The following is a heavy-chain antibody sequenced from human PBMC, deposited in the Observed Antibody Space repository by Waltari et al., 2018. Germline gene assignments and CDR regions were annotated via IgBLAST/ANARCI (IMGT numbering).Heavy chain of an antibody. V-gene: IGHV3-33*01. Sequence: QVQLVESGGGVVQPGRSLRLSCAASGFTFSSYGMHWVRQAPGKGLEWVAVIWYDGSNKYYADSVKGRFTISRDNSKNTLYLQMNSLRAEDTAVYYCARVQSSGYYYDSSGSAFDIWGQGTMVTVSS. CDR2: IWYDGSNK. CDR1: GFTFSSYG. D-gene: IGHD3-22*01. CDR3: ARVQSSGYYYDSSGSAFDI. J-gene: IGHJ3*02.